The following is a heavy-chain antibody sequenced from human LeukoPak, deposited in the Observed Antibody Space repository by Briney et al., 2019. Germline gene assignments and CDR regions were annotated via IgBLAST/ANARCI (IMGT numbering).Heavy chain of an antibody. CDR3: AKRAYCGGDCYGCRTSRFDP. Sequence: ASVKVSCKASGYTFTSYGISWVRQAPGQGLEWMGWISAYNGNTNYAQKLQGRVTMTTDTSTSTAYMELRSLRAEDTAKYYCAKRAYCGGDCYGCRTSRFDPWGQGTLVTVSS. CDR1: GYTFTSYG. D-gene: IGHD2-21*02. V-gene: IGHV1-18*04. J-gene: IGHJ5*02. CDR2: ISAYNGNT.